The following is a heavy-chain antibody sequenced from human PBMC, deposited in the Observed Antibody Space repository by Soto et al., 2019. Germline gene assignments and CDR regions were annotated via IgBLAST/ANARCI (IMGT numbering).Heavy chain of an antibody. Sequence: ASVKVSCKASGYTFTSYAMHWVRQAPGQRLEWMGWINAGNGSTKYSQKFQGRVTITRDTSASTAYMELSSLRSEDTAVYYCARAVAGNPPFDYWGQGTLVTVSS. V-gene: IGHV1-3*01. J-gene: IGHJ4*02. CDR2: INAGNGST. D-gene: IGHD6-19*01. CDR1: GYTFTSYA. CDR3: ARAVAGNPPFDY.